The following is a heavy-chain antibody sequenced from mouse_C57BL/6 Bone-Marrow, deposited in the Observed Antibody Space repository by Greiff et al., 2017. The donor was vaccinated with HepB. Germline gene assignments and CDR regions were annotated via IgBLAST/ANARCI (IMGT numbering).Heavy chain of an antibody. CDR3: TVEIYYYCSSYVYWYFDV. J-gene: IGHJ1*03. Sequence: EVQLVESGEGLVKPGGSLKLSCAASGFTFSSYAMSWVRKTPEKRLEWVAYISSGGDYIYYADTVKGRFTISRDNARNTLYLHMSSLKSEDTAMYYCTVEIYYYCSSYVYWYFDVWGTGTTVTVSS. V-gene: IGHV5-9-1*02. CDR1: GFTFSSYA. CDR2: ISSGGDYI. D-gene: IGHD1-1*01.